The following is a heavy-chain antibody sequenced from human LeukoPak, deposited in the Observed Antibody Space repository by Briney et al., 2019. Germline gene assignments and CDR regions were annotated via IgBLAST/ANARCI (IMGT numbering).Heavy chain of an antibody. J-gene: IGHJ4*02. D-gene: IGHD5-24*01. CDR2: IIPIFGTA. CDR3: AGVRDGYNAYYFDY. V-gene: IGHV1-69*01. Sequence: GIIPIFGTANYAQKFQGRVTITADESTSTAYMELSSLRSEDTAVYYCAGVRDGYNAYYFDYWGQGTLVTVSS.